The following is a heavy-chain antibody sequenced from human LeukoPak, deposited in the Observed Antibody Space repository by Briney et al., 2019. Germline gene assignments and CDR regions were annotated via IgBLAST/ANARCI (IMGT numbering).Heavy chain of an antibody. CDR2: IYPGDSDT. J-gene: IGHJ4*02. V-gene: IGHV5-51*01. CDR1: GYGFTNYW. D-gene: IGHD3-22*01. CDR3: TTAGDSSGYYQYYFDY. Sequence: PGESLKISCKGSGYGFTNYWIGWVRQMPGKGLEWMGIIYPGDSDTRYSPSFQGQVTISADKSINTAYLQWSSLKASDTAMYYCTTAGDSSGYYQYYFDYWGQGTLVTVSS.